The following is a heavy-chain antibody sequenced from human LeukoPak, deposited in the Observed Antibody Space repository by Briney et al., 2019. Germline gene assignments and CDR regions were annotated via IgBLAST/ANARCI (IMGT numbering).Heavy chain of an antibody. CDR3: AKGQGGATTSRFGY. Sequence: GGSLRLSCAASGFTFSSYAMSWVRQAPGKGLEWVSAISGSGGSTYYADSEKGRFTISRDNSKNTLYLQMNSLRAEDTAVYYCAKGQGGATTSRFGYWGQGTLVTVSS. CDR1: GFTFSSYA. J-gene: IGHJ4*02. V-gene: IGHV3-23*01. D-gene: IGHD1-26*01. CDR2: ISGSGGST.